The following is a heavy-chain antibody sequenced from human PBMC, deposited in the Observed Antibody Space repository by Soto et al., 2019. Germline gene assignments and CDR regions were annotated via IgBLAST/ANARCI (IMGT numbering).Heavy chain of an antibody. V-gene: IGHV5-51*01. J-gene: IGHJ5*02. CDR2: IYPGDADI. Sequence: GESLKISCKGSGYRFTSFWIGWVRQMPGKGLEWLGIIYPGDADIRYTPSFQGQVTMSADKSISTAYLQWSSLKASDTAIYYCARGIEMARIGWFDPWGQGXLVTVYS. CDR1: GYRFTSFW. D-gene: IGHD5-12*01. CDR3: ARGIEMARIGWFDP.